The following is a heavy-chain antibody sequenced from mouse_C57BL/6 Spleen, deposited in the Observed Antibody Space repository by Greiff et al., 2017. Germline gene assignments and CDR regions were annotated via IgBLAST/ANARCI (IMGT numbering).Heavy chain of an antibody. CDR2: IWSGGST. CDR1: GFSLTSYG. J-gene: IGHJ1*03. Sequence: VMLVESGPGLVQPSQSLSITCTVSGFSLTSYGVHWVRQSPGKGLEWLGVIWSGGSTDYNAAFISRLSISKDNSKSQVFFKMNSLQADDTAIYYCARNSGTVVDWYFDVWGTGTTVTVSS. D-gene: IGHD1-1*01. CDR3: ARNSGTVVDWYFDV. V-gene: IGHV2-2*01.